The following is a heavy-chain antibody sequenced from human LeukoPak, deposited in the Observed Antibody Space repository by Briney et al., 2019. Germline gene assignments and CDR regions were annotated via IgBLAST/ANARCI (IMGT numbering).Heavy chain of an antibody. J-gene: IGHJ4*02. CDR3: ARLRGGTWIQLWSYDGVFDY. D-gene: IGHD5-18*01. CDR1: GFTFSSYG. V-gene: IGHV3-33*01. CDR2: IWYDGSNK. Sequence: PGGSLRLSCAASGFTFSSYGMHWVRQAPGKGLEWVAVIWYDGSNKYYADSVKGRFTISRDNSKNTLYLQMNSLRAEDTAVYYCARLRGGTWIQLWSYDGVFDYWGQGTLVTVSS.